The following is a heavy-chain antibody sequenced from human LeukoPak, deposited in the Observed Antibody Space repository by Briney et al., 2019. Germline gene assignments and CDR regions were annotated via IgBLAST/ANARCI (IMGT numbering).Heavy chain of an antibody. V-gene: IGHV4-59*01. Sequence: SETLSLTCTVSGGSISSYYWSWIRQPPGKGLEWIGYIYYSGSTNYNPSLKSRVTISVDTSKNQFSLKLSSVTAADTAVYYCARASFGDTLGSFDYWGQGTLVTVSS. D-gene: IGHD4-17*01. J-gene: IGHJ4*02. CDR3: ARASFGDTLGSFDY. CDR1: GGSISSYY. CDR2: IYYSGST.